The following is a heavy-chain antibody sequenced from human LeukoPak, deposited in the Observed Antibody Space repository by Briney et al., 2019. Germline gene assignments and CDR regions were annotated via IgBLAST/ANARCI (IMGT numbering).Heavy chain of an antibody. D-gene: IGHD6-6*01. V-gene: IGHV3-20*04. CDR2: INWNGGST. J-gene: IGHJ4*02. Sequence: GGSLRLSCAASGFTFDDYGMSWVRQAPGKGLEWVSGINWNGGSTGYADSVKGRFTISRDNAKNSLYLQMNSLRAEDTAVYYCARTIRAGSIAARGVFDYWGQGTLVTVSS. CDR3: ARTIRAGSIAARGVFDY. CDR1: GFTFDDYG.